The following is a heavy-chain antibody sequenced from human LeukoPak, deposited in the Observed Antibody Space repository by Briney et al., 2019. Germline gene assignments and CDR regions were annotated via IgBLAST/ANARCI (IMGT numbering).Heavy chain of an antibody. Sequence: ASVKVSCKASGYTFTNYYMHWVRQAPGQGLEWMGIINPSGGSTSYAQKFQGRVTMTRDTSTSTVYMELSSLRSEDTAVYYCANTVGTPNFFDYWGQGTLVTVSS. D-gene: IGHD4-23*01. V-gene: IGHV1-46*01. CDR2: INPSGGST. CDR1: GYTFTNYY. J-gene: IGHJ4*02. CDR3: ANTVGTPNFFDY.